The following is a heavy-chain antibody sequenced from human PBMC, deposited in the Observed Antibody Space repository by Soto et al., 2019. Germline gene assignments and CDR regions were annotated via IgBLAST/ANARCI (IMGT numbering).Heavy chain of an antibody. CDR1: GFSFTTYW. CDR2: IYPGDSKT. J-gene: IGHJ4*02. D-gene: IGHD6-13*01. CDR3: ARLQAAAGDNDLTFDY. V-gene: IGHV5-51*01. Sequence: PGESLKISCKGSGFSFTTYWIAWVRQMPGKGLEWMGIIYPGDSKTTYSSSFQGQVTISADKSISTAYLQWSSLKASDTAMYYCARLQAAAGDNDLTFDYWGQGTLVTVSS.